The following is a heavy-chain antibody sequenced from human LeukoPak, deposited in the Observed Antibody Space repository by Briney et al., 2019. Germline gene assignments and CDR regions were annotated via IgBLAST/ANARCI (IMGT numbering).Heavy chain of an antibody. Sequence: SETLSLTCTVSGGSISSGGYYWSWIRQPPGKGLEWIGYIYHSGCTYYNPSLKSRVTISVDRSKNQFSLKLSSVTAADTAVYYYARGGIATPRRSDYWGQGTLVTVSS. J-gene: IGHJ4*02. CDR2: IYHSGCT. V-gene: IGHV4-30-2*01. CDR3: ARGGIATPRRSDY. CDR1: GGSISSGGYY. D-gene: IGHD2-15*01.